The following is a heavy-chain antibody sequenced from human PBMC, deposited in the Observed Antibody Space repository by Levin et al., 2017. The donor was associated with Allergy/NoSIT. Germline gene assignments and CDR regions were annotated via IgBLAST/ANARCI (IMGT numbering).Heavy chain of an antibody. V-gene: IGHV3-23*01. CDR2: ITGTGGNS. CDR3: AKKQGGTTGFSFDV. D-gene: IGHD1-14*01. J-gene: IGHJ3*01. Sequence: GGSLRLSCAASGFNFGDFAMAWVRQAPGKGLEWVSVITGTGGNSYYGDSVKGRFTVSRENFKDTLYLELNSLRAEDTAMYYCAKKQGGTTGFSFDVWGQGTMVTVSS. CDR1: GFNFGDFA.